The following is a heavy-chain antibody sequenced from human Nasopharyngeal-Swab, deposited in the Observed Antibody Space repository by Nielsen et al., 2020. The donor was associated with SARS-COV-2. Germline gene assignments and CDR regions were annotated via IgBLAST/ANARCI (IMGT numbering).Heavy chain of an antibody. V-gene: IGHV3-53*04. CDR2: IYSGGST. D-gene: IGHD5-12*01. J-gene: IGHJ6*02. CDR1: GFTVSSNY. CDR3: AKDRDSGDDSGEYYHYYGMDV. Sequence: GESLKISCAASGFTVSSNYMSWVRQAPGKGLEWVSVIYSGGSTYYADSVKGRFTISRHNSKNTLYLQMNSLRAEDTAVYYCAKDRDSGDDSGEYYHYYGMDVWGQGTSVTVS.